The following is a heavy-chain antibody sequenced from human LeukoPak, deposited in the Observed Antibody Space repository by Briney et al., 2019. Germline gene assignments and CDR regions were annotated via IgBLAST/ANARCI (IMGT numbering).Heavy chain of an antibody. Sequence: GSLRLSCAVSGFTVSTYYMSWVRQVPGKGLECIGSLYYSGSTYYNPSLKSRVTISVDTSKKQLSLKLSSVTAADTAVYYCARLVDSNWYHEVLRGRDYWGQGTLVTVSS. CDR2: LYYSGST. D-gene: IGHD6-13*01. J-gene: IGHJ4*02. V-gene: IGHV4-39*01. CDR1: GFTVSTYY. CDR3: ARLVDSNWYHEVLRGRDY.